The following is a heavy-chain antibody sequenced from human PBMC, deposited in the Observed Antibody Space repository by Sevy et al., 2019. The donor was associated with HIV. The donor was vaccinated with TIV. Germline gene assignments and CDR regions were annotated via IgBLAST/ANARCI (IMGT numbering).Heavy chain of an antibody. Sequence: GGSLRLSCAASGFTFSSYSMNWVRQAPGKGLEWVSSISSSSSYIYYADSVKGRFTISRDNAKNSLYLQMNSLRAEDQAVYYCARDLLPSADYDFWSGYYRSSPHYYYYYGMDVWGQGTTVTVSS. D-gene: IGHD3-3*01. V-gene: IGHV3-21*01. CDR2: ISSSSSYI. CDR1: GFTFSSYS. CDR3: ARDLLPSADYDFWSGYYRSSPHYYYYYGMDV. J-gene: IGHJ6*02.